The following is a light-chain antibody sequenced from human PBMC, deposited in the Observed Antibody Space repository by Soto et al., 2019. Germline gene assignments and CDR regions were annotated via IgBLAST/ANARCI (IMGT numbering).Light chain of an antibody. CDR1: QSVSSSY. V-gene: IGKV3-20*01. CDR3: QQYGSSQA. J-gene: IGKJ1*01. CDR2: GAS. Sequence: EIVLTQSPGTLSLSPGERATLSCRASQSVSSSYLAWYQQKPGQAPRLLIYGASSRATGIPDRFSGSGSGTDFTLTFSRLEPEDFAVYYCQQYGSSQAFGQGTKV.